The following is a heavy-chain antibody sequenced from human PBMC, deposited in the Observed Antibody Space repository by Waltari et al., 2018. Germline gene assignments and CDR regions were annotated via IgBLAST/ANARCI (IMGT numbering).Heavy chain of an antibody. V-gene: IGHV4-59*01. Sequence: QVQLQESGPGLVKPSATLSLSGTGSGGSIGTYYWSWVRQPPGKGLEWIASIFYSGDTNYNPSLKSRVTMSVDTSKNQFSLKMSSVTAADTAVYFCVRVADSGYDDRGHFDFWGQGTLVTVSS. J-gene: IGHJ4*02. CDR2: IFYSGDT. CDR3: VRVADSGYDDRGHFDF. CDR1: GGSIGTYY. D-gene: IGHD5-12*01.